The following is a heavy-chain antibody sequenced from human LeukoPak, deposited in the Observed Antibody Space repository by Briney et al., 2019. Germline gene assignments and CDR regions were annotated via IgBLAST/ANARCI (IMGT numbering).Heavy chain of an antibody. V-gene: IGHV3-7*01. J-gene: IGHJ4*02. Sequence: GGSLRLSCAASEFTFSSYWMSWVRQAPGKGLEWVANIKQDGGQIYYLESVKGRFTVSRDNAKNSLYLQMNSLRAEDTAVYYCARVVGLILGYFDYWGQGTLVTVSS. CDR2: IKQDGGQI. D-gene: IGHD3/OR15-3a*01. CDR3: ARVVGLILGYFDY. CDR1: EFTFSSYW.